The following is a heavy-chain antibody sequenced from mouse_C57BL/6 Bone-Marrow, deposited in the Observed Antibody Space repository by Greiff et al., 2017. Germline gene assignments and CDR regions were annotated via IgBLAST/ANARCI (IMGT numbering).Heavy chain of an antibody. CDR3: ARDGSSLYCFDY. V-gene: IGHV14-3*01. J-gene: IGHJ2*01. Sequence: VHVKQSVAELVRPGASVKLSCTASGFNIKNTYMHWVKQRPEQGLAWIGRIAPANGNTKYAPKFPGKATITADASSNTAYLQLSSLTTDDTAIFYCARDGSSLYCFDYWGQGTTLTVSS. CDR1: GFNIKNTY. D-gene: IGHD1-1*01. CDR2: IAPANGNT.